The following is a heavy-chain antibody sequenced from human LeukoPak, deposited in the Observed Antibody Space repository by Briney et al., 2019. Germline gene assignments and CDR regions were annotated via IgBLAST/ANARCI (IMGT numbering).Heavy chain of an antibody. V-gene: IGHV3-21*04. CDR2: ISSSSSYI. J-gene: IGHJ6*03. CDR1: GFTFSSYS. Sequence: PGGSLRLSCAASGFTFSSYSMNWVRQAPGKGLEWVSSISSSSSYIYYADSVKGRFTISRDNAKNSLYLQMNSLRAEDTAVYYCAKPGSSDIVIVPAAIPYYYYYYYMDVWGKGTTVTVSS. D-gene: IGHD2-2*01. CDR3: AKPGSSDIVIVPAAIPYYYYYYYMDV.